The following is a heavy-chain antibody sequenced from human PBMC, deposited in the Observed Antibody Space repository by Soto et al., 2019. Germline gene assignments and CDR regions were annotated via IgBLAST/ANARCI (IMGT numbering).Heavy chain of an antibody. V-gene: IGHV4-31*03. CDR2: IYYSGST. D-gene: IGHD3-10*01. CDR3: ASVNSAGSGGYSKWFDY. CDR1: GGSISSGGYY. J-gene: IGHJ4*02. Sequence: QVQLQESGPGLVKPSQTLSLTCTVSGGSISSGGYYWSWIRQHPGKGLEWIGNIYYSGSTYYNPSLKSRVSLSVDTSKNQFSLKLSSVTAADTAVYYCASVNSAGSGGYSKWFDYWGQGTLVTVSS.